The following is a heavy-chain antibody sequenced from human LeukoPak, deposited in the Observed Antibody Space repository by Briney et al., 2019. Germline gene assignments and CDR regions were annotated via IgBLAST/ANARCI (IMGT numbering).Heavy chain of an antibody. CDR1: GGSFSGYY. CDR2: INHSGST. CDR3: ARHIDDFWSGYPYFDY. V-gene: IGHV4-34*01. Sequence: KPSETLSLTCAVYGGSFSGYYWSWIRQPPGKGLEWIGEINHSGSTNYNPSLKSRVTISVDTSKNQFSLKLSSVTAADTAVYYCARHIDDFWSGYPYFDYWGQGTLVTVSS. J-gene: IGHJ4*02. D-gene: IGHD3-3*01.